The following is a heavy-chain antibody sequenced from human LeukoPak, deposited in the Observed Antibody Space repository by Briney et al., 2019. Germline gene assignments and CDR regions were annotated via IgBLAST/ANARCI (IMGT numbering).Heavy chain of an antibody. J-gene: IGHJ6*03. V-gene: IGHV1-46*01. CDR1: GYTFTSYY. CDR3: ARGPSITMVRGGQWYYYMDV. Sequence: GASVKVSCKASGYTFTSYYIHWVRQAPGQGLEWMGLINRSGGSTNYAQKFQGRVTMTRDTSTSTVYMELSSLRSEDTAVYYCARGPSITMVRGGQWYYYMDVWGKGTTVTISS. CDR2: INRSGGST. D-gene: IGHD3-10*01.